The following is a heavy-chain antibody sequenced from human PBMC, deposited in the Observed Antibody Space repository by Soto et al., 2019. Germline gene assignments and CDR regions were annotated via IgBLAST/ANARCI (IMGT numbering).Heavy chain of an antibody. CDR2: IIPIFGTA. V-gene: IGHV1-69*01. CDR3: ANKAAGYLGTGWGFDP. Sequence: QVQLVQSGAEVKKPGSSVKVSCKASGGTFSSYAISWVRQAPGQGLEWMGGIIPIFGTANYAQKFQGRVTITADESTSTAYMELSSLRSEDTAVYYCANKAAGYLGTGWGFDPWGQGTLVTVSS. D-gene: IGHD3-9*01. CDR1: GGTFSSYA. J-gene: IGHJ5*02.